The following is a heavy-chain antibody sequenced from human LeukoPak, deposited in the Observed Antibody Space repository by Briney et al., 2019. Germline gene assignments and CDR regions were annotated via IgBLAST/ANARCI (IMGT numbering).Heavy chain of an antibody. CDR3: ARGTYTGYSSSWYQVPQPLFDY. Sequence: PSETLSLTCTVSGGSISSSSYCWGWIRQPPGKGLEWIGYIYYSGSTNYNPSLKSRATISVDTSKNQFSLKLSSVTAADTAVYYCARGTYTGYSSSWYQVPQPLFDYWGQGTLVTVSS. CDR2: IYYSGST. D-gene: IGHD6-13*01. V-gene: IGHV4-61*05. CDR1: GGSISSSSYC. J-gene: IGHJ4*02.